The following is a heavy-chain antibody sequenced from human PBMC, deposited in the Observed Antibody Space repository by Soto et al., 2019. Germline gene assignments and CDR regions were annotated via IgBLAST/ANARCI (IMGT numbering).Heavy chain of an antibody. J-gene: IGHJ4*02. CDR3: ARIYCTSATCYEGFDS. Sequence: PGGSLRLSCAASGFIFSGYGMHWVRQAPGKGLEWVAYISYDGNDKFYADSVKGRFTISRDNSKNTLYLQMGSLRPEDMAVYYCARIYCTSATCYEGFDSWGQGTLVTVSS. CDR1: GFIFSGYG. V-gene: IGHV3-30*03. CDR2: ISYDGNDK. D-gene: IGHD2-2*01.